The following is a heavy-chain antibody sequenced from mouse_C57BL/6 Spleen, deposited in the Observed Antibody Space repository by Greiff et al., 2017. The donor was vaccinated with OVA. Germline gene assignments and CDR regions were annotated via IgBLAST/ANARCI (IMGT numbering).Heavy chain of an antibody. CDR2: ILPGSGST. J-gene: IGHJ4*01. V-gene: IGHV1-9*01. CDR3: ASGDDYYAIDY. CDR1: GYTFTGYW. Sequence: QVQLQQSGAELMKPGASVKLSCKATGYTFTGYWIEWVKQRPGHGLEWIGEILPGSGSTNYNEKFKGKATFTADTSSNTAYMQVSSLTTEDSAIYYCASGDDYYAIDYWGQGTSVTVSS.